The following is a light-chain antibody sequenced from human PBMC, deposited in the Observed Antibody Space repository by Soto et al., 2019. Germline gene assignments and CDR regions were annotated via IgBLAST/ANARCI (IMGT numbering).Light chain of an antibody. CDR1: QSVSNN. J-gene: IGKJ1*01. CDR3: QQYNNWPPAWT. Sequence: EIVLTQAPGTLSLSPGERATLSCRASQSVSNNFLAWYQQKPGQAPRLLIHGASGRATGIPDRFSGSGSGTEFTLTISSLQSEDFAVYYCQQYNNWPPAWTFGQGTKVDIK. CDR2: GAS. V-gene: IGKV3D-15*01.